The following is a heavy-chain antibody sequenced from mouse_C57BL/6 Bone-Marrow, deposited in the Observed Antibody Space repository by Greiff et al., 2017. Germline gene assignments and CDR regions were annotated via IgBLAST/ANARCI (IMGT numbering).Heavy chain of an antibody. V-gene: IGHV3-1*01. J-gene: IGHJ4*01. Sequence: VQLQQSGPGMVKPSQSLSLTCTVTGYSITSGYDWHWIRHFPGNKLEWMGYISYSGSTNYNPSLKSRISITHDTSKNHFFLKLNSVTTEDTATYYCARGGDYVYAMDYWGQGTSVTVSS. CDR1: GYSITSGYD. CDR3: ARGGDYVYAMDY. CDR2: ISYSGST. D-gene: IGHD2-4*01.